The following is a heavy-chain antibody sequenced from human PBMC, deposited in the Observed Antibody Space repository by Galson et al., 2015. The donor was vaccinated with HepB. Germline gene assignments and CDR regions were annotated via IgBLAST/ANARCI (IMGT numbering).Heavy chain of an antibody. CDR1: GFTFSNAW. Sequence: SLRLSCAASGFTFSNAWMSWVRQTPGKGLEWVGRIKSKSNDGTTDFAAPVKGRFTISRDDSKNTLYLQMSSLKTEDTAIYYCTTTARYSGYDYRGYFDSWGQGTLVTVSS. CDR3: TTTARYSGYDYRGYFDS. V-gene: IGHV3-15*01. CDR2: IKSKSNDGTT. J-gene: IGHJ4*02. D-gene: IGHD5-12*01.